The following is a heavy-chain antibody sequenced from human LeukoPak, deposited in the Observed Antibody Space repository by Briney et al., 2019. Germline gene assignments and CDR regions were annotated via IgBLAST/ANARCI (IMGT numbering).Heavy chain of an antibody. CDR2: ISGSGGTT. D-gene: IGHD3-3*01. Sequence: PGGSLRLSCAASGFTFSSYAMSWVRQAPGKGLEWVSVISGSGGTTYYADSVKGRFTISRDNSKSTLYLQMNSLRAEDTAIYYCAKYPYYDFWSGYSYYFDYWGQGTLVTVSS. J-gene: IGHJ4*02. CDR3: AKYPYYDFWSGYSYYFDY. V-gene: IGHV3-23*01. CDR1: GFTFSSYA.